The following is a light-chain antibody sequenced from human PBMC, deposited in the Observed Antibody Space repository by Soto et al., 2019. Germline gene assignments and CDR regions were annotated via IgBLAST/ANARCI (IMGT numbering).Light chain of an antibody. Sequence: EIVLTQSPGTLSLSPGERATLSCRASQSVSSSYLAWYQQKPGQAPSLLLYGASNRATDIPDRFSGSGSGTDFTLPISRLEHEDFAVYYCQQYGSSPPYTFGQGTKLEIK. CDR2: GAS. V-gene: IGKV3-20*01. CDR1: QSVSSSY. CDR3: QQYGSSPPYT. J-gene: IGKJ2*01.